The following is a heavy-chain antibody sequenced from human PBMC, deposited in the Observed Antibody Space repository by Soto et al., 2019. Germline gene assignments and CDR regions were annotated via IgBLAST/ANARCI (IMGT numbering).Heavy chain of an antibody. CDR3: SPLSVSLSGPYGIHV. D-gene: IGHD2-15*01. Sequence: SETLSLTCTVSGGSISSSSYYWGWIRQPPGKGLEWIGSIYYSGSTYYNPSLKSRVTISVDTSKNQFSLKLSSVTAADTAVYYCSPLSVSLSGPYGIHVWGQGTTVTVSS. CDR1: GGSISSSSYY. CDR2: IYYSGST. V-gene: IGHV4-39*01. J-gene: IGHJ6*02.